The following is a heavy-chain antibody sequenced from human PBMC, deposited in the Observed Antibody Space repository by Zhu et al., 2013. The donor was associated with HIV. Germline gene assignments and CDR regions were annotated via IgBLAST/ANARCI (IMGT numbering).Heavy chain of an antibody. Sequence: QVRLVQSGTEVKKPGSSVKVSCKLSGGSFSNYAFSWVRQAPGQGLEWMGGITPSLDTTNYAQKFQDRVTISADKSSTTVYMELRRLRSEDTAVYYCARDHNSGYYSYFDYWGQGTLVTVSS. CDR3: ARDHNSGYYSYFDY. CDR2: ITPSLDTT. V-gene: IGHV1-69*06. CDR1: GGSFSNYA. J-gene: IGHJ4*02. D-gene: IGHD3-22*01.